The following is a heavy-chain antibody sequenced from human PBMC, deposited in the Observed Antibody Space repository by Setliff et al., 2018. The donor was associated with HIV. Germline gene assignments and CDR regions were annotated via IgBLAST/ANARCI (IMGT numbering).Heavy chain of an antibody. V-gene: IGHV3-43*01. Sequence: GGSLRLSCVGTGFTFDDHIMHWVRQVPGRGLEWVSLISENGGRANYADSVKGRFTISRDNSKNTLYLQMNSLRAEDTAVYYCAKDRYYDSSGSPFDYWGQGTLVTVSS. CDR1: GFTFDDHI. CDR2: ISENGGRA. CDR3: AKDRYYDSSGSPFDY. D-gene: IGHD3-22*01. J-gene: IGHJ4*02.